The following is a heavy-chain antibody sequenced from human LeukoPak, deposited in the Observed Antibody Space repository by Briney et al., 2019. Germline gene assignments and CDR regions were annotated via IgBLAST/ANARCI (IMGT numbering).Heavy chain of an antibody. CDR3: VKSASTWYLFDY. Sequence: PGGSLRLSCSASGFTFSGYAMHWVRHAPGKGLEYVSAIISNGESTYYSDSVKDRFTISRDNSKNTLYLQMSSLRPEDTAVYYCVKSASTWYLFDYWGQGTLVTVSS. V-gene: IGHV3-64*03. CDR1: GFTFSGYA. J-gene: IGHJ4*02. CDR2: IISNGEST. D-gene: IGHD6-13*01.